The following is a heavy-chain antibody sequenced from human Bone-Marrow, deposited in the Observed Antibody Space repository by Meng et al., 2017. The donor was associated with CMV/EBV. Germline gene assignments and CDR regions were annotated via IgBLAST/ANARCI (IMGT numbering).Heavy chain of an antibody. CDR2: INPNSGGT. J-gene: IGHJ6*02. V-gene: IGHV1-2*02. D-gene: IGHD6-6*01. CDR1: GYTFTGYY. Sequence: ASVKVSCKASGYTFTGYYMHWVRQAPGQGLEWMGWINPNSGGTNYAQKFQGRVTMTRDTSISTAYMELSRLRSDDTAVYYCARDITARRPSGVYYYYGLDVWGQGTTVTVSS. CDR3: ARDITARRPSGVYYYYGLDV.